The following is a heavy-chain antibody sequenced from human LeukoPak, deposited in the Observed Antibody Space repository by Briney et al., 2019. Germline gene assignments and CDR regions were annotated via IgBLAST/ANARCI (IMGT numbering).Heavy chain of an antibody. V-gene: IGHV1-2*02. CDR2: INPNAGDT. D-gene: IGHD2-15*01. Sequence: ASLEVSCNTSGYTFTDSYMHLWRQAPGQGLEWIGWINPNAGDTTYAQGFHGRVTMTRDTSISTVYMELNSLKLDDTAVYYCTREARVGVPFDYWGQGTLVTVSS. CDR1: GYTFTDSY. J-gene: IGHJ4*02. CDR3: TREARVGVPFDY.